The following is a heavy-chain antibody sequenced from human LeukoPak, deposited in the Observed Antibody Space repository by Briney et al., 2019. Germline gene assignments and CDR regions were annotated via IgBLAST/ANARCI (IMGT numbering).Heavy chain of an antibody. CDR2: TSSDLNVK. D-gene: IGHD1-26*01. CDR3: ARDGSGSYFYPDY. CDR1: GFTFRNYV. V-gene: IGHV3-30-3*01. Sequence: PGGSLRLSCAASGFTFRNYVIHWVRQAPGKGLEWVAVTSSDLNVKLYADSVKGRFTISRDNSRSTLYLQMNSLRAEDTAVYYCARDGSGSYFYPDYWGQGTLVTVSS. J-gene: IGHJ4*02.